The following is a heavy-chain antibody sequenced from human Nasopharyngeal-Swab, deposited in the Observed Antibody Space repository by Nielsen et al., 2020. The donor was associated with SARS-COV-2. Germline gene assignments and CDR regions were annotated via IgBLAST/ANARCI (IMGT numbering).Heavy chain of an antibody. V-gene: IGHV1-46*01. J-gene: IGHJ4*02. CDR3: ARGARFAVDYFDY. CDR1: GYTFTRYY. Sequence: ASVKVSCKASGYTFTRYYMHWMRQAPGQGLEWMGIINPSGGSTSYAQKFQGRVKITRDTSTSTLYMELSSLRFEDAAVYYCARGARFAVDYFDYWGQGTLVTVSS. D-gene: IGHD6-19*01. CDR2: INPSGGST.